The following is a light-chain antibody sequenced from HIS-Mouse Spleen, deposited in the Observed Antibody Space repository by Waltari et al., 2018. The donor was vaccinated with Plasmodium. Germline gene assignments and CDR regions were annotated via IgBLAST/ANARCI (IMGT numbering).Light chain of an antibody. V-gene: IGLV2-23*01. CDR2: EGS. J-gene: IGLJ2*01. CDR3: CSYAGSRMV. Sequence: QSALTQPASVSGSPGQSITISCTGTSSDVGSYNLVSWYQQHPGKAPKLMIYEGSKRPSGVSNRFSGSKSGNTASRTISGLQAEDEADYYCCSYAGSRMVFGGGTKLTVL. CDR1: SSDVGSYNL.